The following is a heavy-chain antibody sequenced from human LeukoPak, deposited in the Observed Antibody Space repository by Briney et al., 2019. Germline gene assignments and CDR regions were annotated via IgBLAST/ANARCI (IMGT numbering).Heavy chain of an antibody. Sequence: SETLSLTCTVSGYSITSAYYWGWIRQPPGKGLEWIGSFFLKGSTYYNPSLKSRVTISVDTSKNQFSLTLSSVTAADTAVYYCARGGSVVYSSGRYNWFDPWGQGTLVTVSS. V-gene: IGHV4-38-2*02. CDR2: FFLKGST. D-gene: IGHD6-19*01. CDR1: GYSITSAYY. J-gene: IGHJ5*02. CDR3: ARGGSVVYSSGRYNWFDP.